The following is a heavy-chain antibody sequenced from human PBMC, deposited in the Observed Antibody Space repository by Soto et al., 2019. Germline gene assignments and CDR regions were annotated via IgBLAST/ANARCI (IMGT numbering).Heavy chain of an antibody. Sequence: SETLSLTCAVYGGSFSGYYWSWIRQPPGKGLEWIGEINHSGSTNYNPSLKSRVTISVDTSKNQFSLKLSSVTAADTAVYYCARSPSHVLRYFEAGFDYWGQGTLVTVSS. D-gene: IGHD3-9*01. CDR3: ARSPSHVLRYFEAGFDY. CDR2: INHSGST. CDR1: GGSFSGYY. J-gene: IGHJ4*02. V-gene: IGHV4-34*01.